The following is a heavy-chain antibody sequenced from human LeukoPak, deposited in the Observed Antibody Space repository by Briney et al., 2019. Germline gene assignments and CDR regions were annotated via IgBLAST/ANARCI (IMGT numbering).Heavy chain of an antibody. CDR2: ISYDGSNK. CDR3: AREVYEGPFDI. D-gene: IGHD1-14*01. V-gene: IGHV3-30-3*01. J-gene: IGHJ3*02. Sequence: GGSLRLSCAASGFTFSNYAMTWVRQAPGKGLEWVAVISYDGSNKYYADSVKGRFTISRDNSKNTLYLQMNSLRAEDTAVYYCAREVYEGPFDIWGQGTMVTVSS. CDR1: GFTFSNYA.